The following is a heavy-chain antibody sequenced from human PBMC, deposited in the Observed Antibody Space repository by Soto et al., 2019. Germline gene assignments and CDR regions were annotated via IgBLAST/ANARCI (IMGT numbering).Heavy chain of an antibody. CDR3: ARASYYYNTSALRAWFDP. D-gene: IGHD3-10*01. Sequence: EKQLLESGGGLVQPGGSLRLSCTASGFNFKNSAMSWVRQAPGKGLEWVSGISGSGASTNDADSVKGRFTISRDNSKHTLYLQMNSLRAEDTATYYCARASYYYNTSALRAWFDPWGQGTLVTVSS. V-gene: IGHV3-23*01. CDR1: GFNFKNSA. CDR2: ISGSGAST. J-gene: IGHJ5*02.